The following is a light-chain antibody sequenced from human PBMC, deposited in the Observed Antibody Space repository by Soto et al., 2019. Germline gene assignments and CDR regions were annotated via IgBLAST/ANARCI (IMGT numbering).Light chain of an antibody. CDR3: SSYTSSSTTV. J-gene: IGLJ1*01. CDR1: SSDVGGYNY. V-gene: IGLV2-14*01. CDR2: DVS. Sequence: QSALTQPASVSGSPGQSITISCTGTSSDVGGYNYVSWYQQHPGKAPKFMIYDVSNRPSGVSNRFSGSTSGNTASLTISRLQAEDEADYYCSSYTSSSTTVFGTVTKVTVL.